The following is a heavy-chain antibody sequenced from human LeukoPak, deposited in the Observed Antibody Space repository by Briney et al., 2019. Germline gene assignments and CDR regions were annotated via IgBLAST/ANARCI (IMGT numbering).Heavy chain of an antibody. J-gene: IGHJ6*03. V-gene: IGHV3-7*03. CDR3: ARGRVSSSTWYSTYYYYFYMDV. CDR1: GFTLNSFW. D-gene: IGHD6-13*01. Sequence: GGSLRLSCTSSGFTLNSFWMNWVRQAPGKGLEWVANIKQDGSVSFYGDSVKDRFTISRDNAENSIYLQMNSLRAEDTAVYFCARGRVSSSTWYSTYYYYFYMDVWGKGTTVTVSS. CDR2: IKQDGSVS.